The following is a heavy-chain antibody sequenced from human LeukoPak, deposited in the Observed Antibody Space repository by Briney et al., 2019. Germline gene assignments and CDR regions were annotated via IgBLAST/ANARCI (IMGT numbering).Heavy chain of an antibody. D-gene: IGHD6-13*01. J-gene: IGHJ5*02. V-gene: IGHV4-34*01. CDR2: INHSGST. Sequence: PSEILSLTCAVYGGSFSGYYWSWIRQPPGKGLEWIGEINHSGSTNYNPSLKSRVTISVDTSKNQFSLKLSSVTAADTAVYYCARLHSSSWYYGWFDPWGQGTLVTVSS. CDR1: GGSFSGYY. CDR3: ARLHSSSWYYGWFDP.